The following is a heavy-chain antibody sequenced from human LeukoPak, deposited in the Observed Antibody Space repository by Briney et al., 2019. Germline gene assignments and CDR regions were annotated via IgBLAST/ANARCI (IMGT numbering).Heavy chain of an antibody. CDR2: IIPIFGTA. CDR1: GGTFSSYA. V-gene: IGHV1-69*13. CDR3: ACSSNWNGGYFDY. Sequence: EASVKVSCKASGGTFSSYAISWVRQAPGQGLEWMGGIIPIFGTANYAQKFQGRVTITADESTSTAYMELSSLRSEDTAVYYCACSSNWNGGYFDYWGQGTLVTVSS. D-gene: IGHD1-20*01. J-gene: IGHJ4*02.